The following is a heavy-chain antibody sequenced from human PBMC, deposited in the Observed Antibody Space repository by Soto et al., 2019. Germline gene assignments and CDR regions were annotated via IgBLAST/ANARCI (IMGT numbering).Heavy chain of an antibody. V-gene: IGHV1-69*06. CDR1: GGTFSSYA. Sequence: GASVKVSCKASGGTFSSYAISWVRQAPGQGLEWMGGIIPIFGTANYAQKLQGRVTITADKSTSTAYMELSSLRSEDTAVYYCASNYGSGSYLAFDIWGQGTMVTVSS. D-gene: IGHD3-10*01. J-gene: IGHJ3*02. CDR2: IIPIFGTA. CDR3: ASNYGSGSYLAFDI.